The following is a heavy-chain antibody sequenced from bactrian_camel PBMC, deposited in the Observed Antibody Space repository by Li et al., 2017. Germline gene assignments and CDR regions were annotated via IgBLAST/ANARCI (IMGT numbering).Heavy chain of an antibody. V-gene: IGHV3S7*01. CDR3: AAGQYYGFDRLLAPDAYDY. CDR1: GFTFSNYA. Sequence: HVQLVESGGGLVQPGGSLRLSCAASGFTFSNYAMNWVRQAPGKGLEWVSAIYSDGSNTVYADSVKGRFTISRGNAENTLYLQLNNLKPDDTAMYYCAAGQYYGFDRLLAPDAYDYWGQGTQVTVS. D-gene: IGHD5*01. CDR2: IYSDGSNT. J-gene: IGHJ4*01.